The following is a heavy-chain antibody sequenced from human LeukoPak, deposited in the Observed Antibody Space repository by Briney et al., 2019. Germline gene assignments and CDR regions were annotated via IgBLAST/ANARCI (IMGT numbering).Heavy chain of an antibody. Sequence: ASVKVSCKASGYTFTSYDINWVRQATGQGLEWMGWMNPNSGNTGYAQKFQGRVTMTRNTSISTAYMELSSLRSEDTAVYYCARDEIAAAAKGYYYGMDVWGQGTTVTVSS. CDR3: ARDEIAAAAKGYYYGMDV. V-gene: IGHV1-8*01. D-gene: IGHD6-13*01. J-gene: IGHJ6*02. CDR2: MNPNSGNT. CDR1: GYTFTSYD.